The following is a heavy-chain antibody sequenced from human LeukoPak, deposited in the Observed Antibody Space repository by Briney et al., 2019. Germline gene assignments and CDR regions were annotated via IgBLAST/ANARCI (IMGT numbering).Heavy chain of an antibody. D-gene: IGHD6-19*01. CDR1: GGTFSSYA. V-gene: IGHV1-18*01. Sequence: ASVKVSCKASGGTFSSYAISWVRQAPGQGLEWMGWISAYNGNTNYAQKLQGRVTMTTDTSTSTAYMELRSLRSDDTAVYYCARDLAVAGDAFDIWGQGTMVTVSS. CDR2: ISAYNGNT. CDR3: ARDLAVAGDAFDI. J-gene: IGHJ3*02.